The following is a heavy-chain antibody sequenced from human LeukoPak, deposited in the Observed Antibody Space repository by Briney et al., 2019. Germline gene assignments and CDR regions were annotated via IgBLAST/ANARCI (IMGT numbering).Heavy chain of an antibody. D-gene: IGHD4-23*01. Sequence: PGGSLRLSCAASGFTFSSYAMHWVRQAPGKGLEWVAVISYDGSNKYYADSVKGRFTISRDNSKNTLYLQMNSLRAEDTAVYYCARVEGNLDYWGQGTLVTVSS. CDR3: ARVEGNLDY. J-gene: IGHJ4*02. V-gene: IGHV3-30*04. CDR2: ISYDGSNK. CDR1: GFTFSSYA.